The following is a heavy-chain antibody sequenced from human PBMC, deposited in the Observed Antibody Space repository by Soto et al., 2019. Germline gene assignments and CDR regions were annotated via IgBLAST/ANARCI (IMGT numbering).Heavy chain of an antibody. J-gene: IGHJ6*02. Sequence: GGSLRLSCAASGFTFSPYAMTWVRQAPGKGLEWVSSISGSGGNTNYADSVKGRFTVSRDNSKRTLSLQMNSLTEEDTAIYYWAKGLRRLLRTQYYYGLDVWGRGTTGNVS. V-gene: IGHV3-23*01. CDR1: GFTFSPYA. CDR2: ISGSGGNT. D-gene: IGHD3-16*01. CDR3: AKGLRRLLRTQYYYGLDV.